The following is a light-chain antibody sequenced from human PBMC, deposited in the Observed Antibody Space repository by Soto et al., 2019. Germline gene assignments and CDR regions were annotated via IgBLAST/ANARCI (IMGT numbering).Light chain of an antibody. CDR2: TAS. V-gene: IGKV1-27*01. J-gene: IGKJ1*01. CDR1: QDISNY. CDR3: QQFYNYPRT. Sequence: DIQMTQSPSSLSASVGDRVTITCRASQDISNYLAWYQQKPGKVPELLIYTASTLQSGVPSRFSGSGSGTDFTLTISYLQSEDFGTYYCQQFYNYPRTFGQGTKVDIK.